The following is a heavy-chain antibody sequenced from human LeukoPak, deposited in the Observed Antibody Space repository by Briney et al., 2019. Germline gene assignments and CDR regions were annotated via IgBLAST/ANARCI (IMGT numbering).Heavy chain of an antibody. CDR3: ARGRYYGMDV. J-gene: IGHJ6*02. Sequence: GGSLRLSCAASGFTFSSYAMSWVRQAPGKGLVWVSGMNSDGSGTSYADSVKGRFTISRDNAKNTLSLQVNSLRAEDTAVYFCARGRYYGMDVWGQGTTVTVSS. CDR1: GFTFSSYA. V-gene: IGHV3-74*01. CDR2: MNSDGSGT.